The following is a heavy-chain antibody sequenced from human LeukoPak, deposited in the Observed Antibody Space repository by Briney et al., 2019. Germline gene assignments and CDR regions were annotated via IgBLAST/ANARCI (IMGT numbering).Heavy chain of an antibody. CDR2: ISSSSSYI. J-gene: IGHJ4*02. D-gene: IGHD2-2*01. CDR1: GFTFSSYS. Sequence: PGGSLRLSCAASGFTFSSYSMNWVRQAPGKGLEWVSSISSSSSYIYYADSVKGRFTISRDNVQNSLYLQMNSLRAEDTAVYYCARWVCSSTSCFYFDNWGQGTLVVVSS. V-gene: IGHV3-21*01. CDR3: ARWVCSSTSCFYFDN.